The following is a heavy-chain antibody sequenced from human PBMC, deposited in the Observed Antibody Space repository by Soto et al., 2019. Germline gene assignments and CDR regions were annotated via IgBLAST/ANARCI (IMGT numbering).Heavy chain of an antibody. D-gene: IGHD2-15*01. Sequence: ASVKVSCKASGNTSTSYGISWVRQAPGQGLEWMGWISAYNGNTNYAQKLQGRVTMTTDTSTSTAYMELRSLRSDDTAVYYCARVRDIVVVVAARGGGSAFDIWGQGTMVTVSS. CDR1: GNTSTSYG. CDR3: ARVRDIVVVVAARGGGSAFDI. V-gene: IGHV1-18*01. J-gene: IGHJ3*02. CDR2: ISAYNGNT.